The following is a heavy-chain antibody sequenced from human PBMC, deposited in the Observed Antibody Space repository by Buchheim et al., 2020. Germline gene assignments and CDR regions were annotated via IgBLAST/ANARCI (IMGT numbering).Heavy chain of an antibody. CDR3: ARGLDYDDSSGQYYFDY. D-gene: IGHD3-22*01. Sequence: QVQLQESGPGLVKPSQTLSLTCTVSGGSISSGGYYWSWIRQHPGKGLEWIWNIYYSGSTYYNPSLKSRVTISGDTSKNKVYLKLSSVTAADTAVYYCARGLDYDDSSGQYYFDYWGQGTL. J-gene: IGHJ4*02. CDR2: IYYSGST. CDR1: GGSISSGGYY. V-gene: IGHV4-31*03.